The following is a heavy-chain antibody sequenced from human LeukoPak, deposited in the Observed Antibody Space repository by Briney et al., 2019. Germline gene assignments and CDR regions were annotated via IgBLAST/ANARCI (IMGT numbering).Heavy chain of an antibody. Sequence: SETLSLTCTVSGGSISSSSYYWGWLRQPPGKGLEWIGSIYYSGSTYYNPSLKSRVAISVDTSKNQFSLKLSSVTAADTAVYYCAGGVYIAAAQYGYWGQGTLVTVSS. J-gene: IGHJ4*02. CDR1: GGSISSSSYY. D-gene: IGHD6-13*01. V-gene: IGHV4-39*07. CDR3: AGGVYIAAAQYGY. CDR2: IYYSGST.